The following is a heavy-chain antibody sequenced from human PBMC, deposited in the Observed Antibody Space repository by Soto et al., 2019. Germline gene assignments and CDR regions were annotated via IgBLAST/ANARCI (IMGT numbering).Heavy chain of an antibody. J-gene: IGHJ6*02. CDR2: ISSGSSVI. Sequence: PGGSLRLSCTASGFPFNFYSMNWVRQAPGKRLEWVSYISSGSSVIYYADSVKGRFTISRDNAKNSLYLQMNSLRAEDTAIYYCAREPYFGSGFMDVWGQGTTVTVSS. V-gene: IGHV3-48*01. D-gene: IGHD3-10*01. CDR1: GFPFNFYS. CDR3: AREPYFGSGFMDV.